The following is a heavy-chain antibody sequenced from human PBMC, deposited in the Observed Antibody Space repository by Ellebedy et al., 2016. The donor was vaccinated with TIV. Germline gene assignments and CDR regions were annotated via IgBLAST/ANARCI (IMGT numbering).Heavy chain of an antibody. Sequence: GESLKISCAASGFSFSSYGMHWVRQAPGKGLEWVAVISYDGSNKYYADSVKGRFTISRDNSQNTLYLQVSSLRPEDTAVYYCAKEYRLYDRGFDYWGQGTLVTVSS. CDR1: GFSFSSYG. V-gene: IGHV3-30*18. CDR3: AKEYRLYDRGFDY. CDR2: ISYDGSNK. D-gene: IGHD3-22*01. J-gene: IGHJ4*02.